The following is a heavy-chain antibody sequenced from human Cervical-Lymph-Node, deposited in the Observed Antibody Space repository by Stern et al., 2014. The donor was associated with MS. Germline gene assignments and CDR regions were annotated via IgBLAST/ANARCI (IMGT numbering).Heavy chain of an antibody. Sequence: QVQLQESGPGLVKPSQTLSLTCTVSGGSLTSGGHYWTWIRQYPGKGLEWIGYFYPSGNTDYNPSLKGRVSISVATSKPQFSLGLSSMTYADTAVYYCARGNRAFYYGDAFDMWGHGTMVTVSS. J-gene: IGHJ3*02. V-gene: IGHV4-31*03. CDR2: FYPSGNT. D-gene: IGHD3-22*01. CDR3: ARGNRAFYYGDAFDM. CDR1: GGSLTSGGHY.